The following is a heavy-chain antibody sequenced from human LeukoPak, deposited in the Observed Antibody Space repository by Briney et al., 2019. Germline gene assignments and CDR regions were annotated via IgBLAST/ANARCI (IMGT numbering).Heavy chain of an antibody. CDR3: ATQTYYDILTGSHGAFDI. D-gene: IGHD3-9*01. CDR2: IYYSGST. V-gene: IGHV4-59*01. CDR1: GGSISSYY. J-gene: IGHJ3*02. Sequence: PSETPSLTCTVSGGSISSYYWSWIRQPPGKGLEWIGYIYYSGSTNYNPSLKSRVTISVDTSKNQFSLKLSSVTAADTAVYYCATQTYYDILTGSHGAFDIWGQGTMVTVSS.